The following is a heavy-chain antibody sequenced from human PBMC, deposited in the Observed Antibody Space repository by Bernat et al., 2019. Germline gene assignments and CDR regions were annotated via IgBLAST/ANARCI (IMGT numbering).Heavy chain of an antibody. CDR2: ITSDGSHK. CDR1: GFGFSNYG. V-gene: IGHV3-30*18. CDR3: AKEHSPPASD. D-gene: IGHD2-15*01. Sequence: VQLVESGGGVVQPGRSLRLSCAASGFGFSNYGMHWVRQAPGKGLEWVAVITSDGSHKYYADSVKGRFTISRDNSKNTLSLQMDSLRGEDTAVYYCAKEHSPPASDWGQGTLVTVSS. J-gene: IGHJ4*02.